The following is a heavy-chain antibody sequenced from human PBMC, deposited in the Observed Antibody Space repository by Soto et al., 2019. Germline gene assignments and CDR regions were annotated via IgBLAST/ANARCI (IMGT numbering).Heavy chain of an antibody. CDR1: GYSFTSYW. CDR3: ARHPYCTNGVCYHEPVDV. D-gene: IGHD2-8*01. J-gene: IGHJ6*02. V-gene: IGHV5-51*01. Sequence: GESLKISCKGSGYSFTSYWIGWVRQMPGKGLEWMGIIYPGDSDTRYSPSFQGQVTISADKSISTAYLQWSSLKASDTAMYYCARHPYCTNGVCYHEPVDVWGQGTPVTVSS. CDR2: IYPGDSDT.